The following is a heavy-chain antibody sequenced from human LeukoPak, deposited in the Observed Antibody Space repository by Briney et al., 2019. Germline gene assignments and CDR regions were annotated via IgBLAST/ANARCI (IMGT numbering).Heavy chain of an antibody. D-gene: IGHD6-19*01. CDR1: GGSISSYY. Sequence: SETLSLTCTVSGGSISSYYWSWIRQPPGKGLEWIGYIYYSGSTNYNPSPKSRVTISVDTSKNQFSVKLSSVTAADTAVYYCARSIRGYSSGWYYFDYWGQGTLITVSS. CDR3: ARSIRGYSSGWYYFDY. V-gene: IGHV4-59*12. J-gene: IGHJ4*02. CDR2: IYYSGST.